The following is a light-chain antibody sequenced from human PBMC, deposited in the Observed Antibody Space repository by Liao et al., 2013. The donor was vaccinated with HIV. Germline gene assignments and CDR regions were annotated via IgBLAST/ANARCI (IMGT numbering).Light chain of an antibody. J-gene: IGLJ1*01. CDR1: KLGDKY. V-gene: IGLV3-1*01. CDR3: QAWDSSTPLYV. CDR2: QDS. Sequence: SYELTQPPSVSVSPGQTASITCSGDKLGDKYACWYQQKPGQSPVLVIYQDSKRPSGIPERFSGSNSGNTATLTISGTQPVDEAEYYCQAWDSSTPLYVFGTGTKVTVL.